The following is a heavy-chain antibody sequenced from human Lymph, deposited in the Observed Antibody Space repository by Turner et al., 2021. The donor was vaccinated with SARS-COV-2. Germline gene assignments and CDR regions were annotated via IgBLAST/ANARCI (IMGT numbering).Heavy chain of an antibody. Sequence: QVQLVESGGGVVEPGRYLRLYCSASGFTFSTYAIHWVRQAAGKGLEWVAVISYDGSNKYYADSVKGRFTISRDNSKNTLYLQMNSLRAEDTAVYYCARYGSGGYFYYGLDVWGQGTTVTVSS. CDR1: GFTFSTYA. D-gene: IGHD3-10*01. CDR3: ARYGSGGYFYYGLDV. CDR2: ISYDGSNK. V-gene: IGHV3-30*04. J-gene: IGHJ6*02.